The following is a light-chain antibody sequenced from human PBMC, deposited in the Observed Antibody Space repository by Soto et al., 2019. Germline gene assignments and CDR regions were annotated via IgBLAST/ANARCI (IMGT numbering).Light chain of an antibody. CDR2: AAS. Sequence: DIQMTQSPSALSASVGDRATITRRASQSITKYLNWYQHKQGQAPNFXIYAASTLQAGVPSRFRGSGSGTDFTLTISSLQPEDFATDFCQQSNSSTPTFGGGTKVDI. J-gene: IGKJ4*01. V-gene: IGKV1-39*01. CDR1: QSITKY. CDR3: QQSNSSTPT.